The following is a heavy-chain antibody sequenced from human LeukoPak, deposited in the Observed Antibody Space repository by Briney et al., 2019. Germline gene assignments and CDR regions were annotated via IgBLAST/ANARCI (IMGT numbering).Heavy chain of an antibody. CDR2: IVVGSGNT. D-gene: IGHD4-17*01. J-gene: IGHJ4*02. Sequence: GTSVKVSCKASGFTFTSSAVRWVRQARGQRLEWIGWIVVGSGNTNYAQKFQERVTITRDMSTSTAYMELSSLRSEDTAVYYCAAVRAYGDYGWGFDYWGQGTLATVSS. CDR3: AAVRAYGDYGWGFDY. CDR1: GFTFTSSA. V-gene: IGHV1-58*01.